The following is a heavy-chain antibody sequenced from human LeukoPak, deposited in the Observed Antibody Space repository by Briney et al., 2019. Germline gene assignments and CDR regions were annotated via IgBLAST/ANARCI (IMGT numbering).Heavy chain of an antibody. V-gene: IGHV1-58*02. CDR3: AAAPSSSSLFGYYYYYYMDV. Sequence: SVKVSCKASSYTFTSYGISWVRQAPGQGLEWIGWIVVGSGNTNYAQKFQERVTITRDMSTSTAYMELSSLRSEDTAVYYCAAAPSSSSLFGYYYYYYMDVWGKGTTVTVSS. D-gene: IGHD6-6*01. J-gene: IGHJ6*03. CDR2: IVVGSGNT. CDR1: SYTFTSYG.